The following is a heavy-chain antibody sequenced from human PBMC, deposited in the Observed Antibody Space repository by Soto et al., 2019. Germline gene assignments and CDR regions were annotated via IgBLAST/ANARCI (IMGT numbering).Heavy chain of an antibody. J-gene: IGHJ4*02. D-gene: IGHD3-10*01. CDR3: AKPRGNYCGSGSHYYFDY. Sequence: EVQLLESGGGLVQPGGSLRLSCAASGFTFSSYAMSWVRQAPGKGLEWVSAISGSGGSTYYADSVKGRFTISRDNSKNTLYLQMNSLRAEDTAVYYCAKPRGNYCGSGSHYYFDYWGQGTLVTVSS. CDR1: GFTFSSYA. CDR2: ISGSGGST. V-gene: IGHV3-23*01.